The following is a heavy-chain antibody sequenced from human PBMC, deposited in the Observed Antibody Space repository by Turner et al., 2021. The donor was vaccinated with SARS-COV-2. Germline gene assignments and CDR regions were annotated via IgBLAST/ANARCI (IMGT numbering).Heavy chain of an antibody. CDR2: IIPIIGTA. CDR1: GGTFSSYA. CDR3: ARDVGYSGYGASPYFDY. D-gene: IGHD1-26*01. J-gene: IGHJ4*02. V-gene: IGHV1-69*06. Sequence: QVQLVQSGAEVKKPGSSVKVSCKASGGTFSSYAISWVRQATGQGLEWMGGIIPIIGTANHAQKFQGRVTITADKSTNTAYMELSSLRSEDTAVYYCARDVGYSGYGASPYFDYWGQGTLVTVSS.